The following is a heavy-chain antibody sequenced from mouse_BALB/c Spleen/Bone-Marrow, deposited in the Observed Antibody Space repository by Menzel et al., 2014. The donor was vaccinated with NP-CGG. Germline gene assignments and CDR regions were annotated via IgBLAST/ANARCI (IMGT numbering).Heavy chain of an antibody. J-gene: IGHJ3*01. V-gene: IGHV5-17*02. Sequence: VMLVESGGSFVQPSGSRKLSCAASGFTFSSFGMHWVRQAPEKGLEWVAYIISGSNTIYSADPVKGRFTISRDNPKNTQFLQMTSLRSEDAAMYYCARSRYDVGWFAYWDQGTLATISA. CDR1: GFTFSSFG. D-gene: IGHD2-14*01. CDR3: ARSRYDVGWFAY. CDR2: IISGSNTI.